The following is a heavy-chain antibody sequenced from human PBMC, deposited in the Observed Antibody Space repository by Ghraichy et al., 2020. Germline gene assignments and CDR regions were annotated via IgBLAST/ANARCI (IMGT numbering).Heavy chain of an antibody. CDR1: GFTFSSYS. Sequence: GGSLRLSCAASGFTFSSYSMSWVRQAPGKGLEWVSAINGSGGSTYYADSVKGRFTISRDNSKTTLYLQMNSLRAEDTAVYYCAKVFSGGWYVYYYYYGMDVGGQGTRVTVS. CDR2: INGSGGST. V-gene: IGHV3-23*01. J-gene: IGHJ6*02. D-gene: IGHD6-19*01. CDR3: AKVFSGGWYVYYYYYGMDV.